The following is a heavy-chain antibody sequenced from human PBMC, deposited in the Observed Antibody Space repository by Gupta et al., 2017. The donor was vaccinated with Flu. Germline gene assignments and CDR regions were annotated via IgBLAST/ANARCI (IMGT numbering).Heavy chain of an antibody. CDR3: ARASYSTWYPSSDY. D-gene: IGHD6-13*01. J-gene: IGHJ4*02. Sequence: EVQLVESGGGLVQPGGSLRLSCAASGFIFRDYQMNWVRQAPGKGLEWISYISNSGLTIYYADSVRGRFTISRDNAKNSLYLQMSSLRADDTAVYYCARASYSTWYPSSDYWGQGTLVTVSS. CDR2: ISNSGLTI. V-gene: IGHV3-48*03. CDR1: GFIFRDYQ.